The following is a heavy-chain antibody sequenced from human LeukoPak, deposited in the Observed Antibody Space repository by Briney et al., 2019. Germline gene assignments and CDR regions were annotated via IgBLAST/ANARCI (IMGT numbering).Heavy chain of an antibody. V-gene: IGHV4-4*02. CDR3: ARVGEHYYFDF. CDR2: IYHSGST. CDR1: GASINVSKW. J-gene: IGHJ4*02. D-gene: IGHD1/OR15-1a*01. Sequence: SETLSLTCAVSGASINVSKWWSWVRQPPGKRLEWIGEIYHSGSTNYNPSFKSRVTLLVDKSKNLLFLKLNSVTAADTAVYYCARVGEHYYFDFWGQGTLVTVSS.